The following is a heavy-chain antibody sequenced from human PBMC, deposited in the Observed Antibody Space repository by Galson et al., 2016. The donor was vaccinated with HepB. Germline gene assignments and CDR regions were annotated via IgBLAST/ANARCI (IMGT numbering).Heavy chain of an antibody. V-gene: IGHV3-33*01. CDR2: IRSDGSIS. Sequence: SLRLSCAASGFTFRGYGMHWVRQAPGKGLEWVALIRSDGSISYYADSVKGRFTISRDNFENTLDLQMNSLRPEDTAVYYCARGVGYGDYTFDVWGQGTMVIVSS. J-gene: IGHJ3*01. CDR1: GFTFRGYG. CDR3: ARGVGYGDYTFDV. D-gene: IGHD4-17*01.